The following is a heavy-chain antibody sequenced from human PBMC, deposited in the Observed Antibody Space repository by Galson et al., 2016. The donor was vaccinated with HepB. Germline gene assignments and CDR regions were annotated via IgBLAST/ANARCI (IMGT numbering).Heavy chain of an antibody. D-gene: IGHD1-26*01. CDR1: GYPFTKFA. Sequence: SVKVSCKASGYPFTKFAMHWVRQAPGQRLEWMGWINAGSGNTKYSQKIQGRVTITRDTSASTAYMELSSLRSEDTAVYYCARGWVDYWGQGTLVIVSS. CDR2: INAGSGNT. V-gene: IGHV1-3*01. CDR3: ARGWVDY. J-gene: IGHJ4*02.